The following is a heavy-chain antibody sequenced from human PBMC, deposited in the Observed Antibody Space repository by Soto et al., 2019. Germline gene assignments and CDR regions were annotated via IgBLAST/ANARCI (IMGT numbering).Heavy chain of an antibody. CDR1: GFTFHNYG. CDR2: IDSTGTYI. V-gene: IGHV3-21*01. Sequence: PGGSLRLSCVGSGFTFHNYGMSWVRQAPGKGLEWLSSIDSTGTYIYYANSLKGRFTISRDNAKSSLYLQMNSLRAEDTAVYYCARAIEGVPAAAQGYWGQGTPVTVSS. D-gene: IGHD2-2*01. CDR3: ARAIEGVPAAAQGY. J-gene: IGHJ4*02.